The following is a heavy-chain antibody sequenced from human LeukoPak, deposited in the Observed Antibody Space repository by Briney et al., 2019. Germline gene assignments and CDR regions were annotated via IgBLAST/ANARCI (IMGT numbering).Heavy chain of an antibody. CDR1: RFTFSTYA. V-gene: IGHV3-23*01. Sequence: GGSLRLSCTASRFTFSTYAMSWVRQAPGKGLEWVSSISGSGDTTYYTGSVKGRFTISRDNSKYALYLQMSSLRAEDTAVYYCAKSQRNDQQVVQRIDYWGQGTLVTVSP. J-gene: IGHJ4*02. D-gene: IGHD2-2*01. CDR2: ISGSGDTT. CDR3: AKSQRNDQQVVQRIDY.